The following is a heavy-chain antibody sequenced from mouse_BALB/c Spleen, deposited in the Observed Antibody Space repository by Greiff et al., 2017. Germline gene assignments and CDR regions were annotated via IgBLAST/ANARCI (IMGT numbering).Heavy chain of an antibody. V-gene: IGHV1-80*01. Sequence: QVQLQQSGAELVRPGSSVKISCKASGYAFSSYWMNWVKQRPGQGLEWIGQIYPGDGDTNYNGKFKGKATLTADKSSSTAYMQLSSLTSEDSAVYFCARGGNRGCAYWGQGTLVTVSA. CDR3: ARGGNRGCAY. CDR1: GYAFSSYW. J-gene: IGHJ3*01. CDR2: IYPGDGDT.